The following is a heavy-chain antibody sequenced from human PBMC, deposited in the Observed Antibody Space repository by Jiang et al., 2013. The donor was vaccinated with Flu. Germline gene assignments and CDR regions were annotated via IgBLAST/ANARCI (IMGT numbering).Heavy chain of an antibody. Sequence: GSGLVKPSETLSLTCTVSGGSISSSSYYWGWIRQPPGKGLEWIGSIYYSGSTYYNPSLKSRVTISVDTSKNQFSLKLSSVTAADTAVYYCARIKRGYSYGYFSGFDPWGQGTLVTVSS. CDR3: ARIKRGYSYGYFSGFDP. V-gene: IGHV4-39*07. CDR2: IYYSGST. J-gene: IGHJ5*02. CDR1: GGSISSSSYY. D-gene: IGHD5-18*01.